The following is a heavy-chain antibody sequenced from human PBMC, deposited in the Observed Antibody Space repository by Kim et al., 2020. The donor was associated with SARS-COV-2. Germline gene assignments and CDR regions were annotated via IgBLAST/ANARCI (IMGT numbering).Heavy chain of an antibody. CDR3: ARDWTNDYGETEYFQH. V-gene: IGHV1-69*04. D-gene: IGHD4-17*01. Sequence: KFQGRVTITADKSTSTAYMELSSLRSEDTAVYYCARDWTNDYGETEYFQHWGQGTPVTVSS. J-gene: IGHJ1*01.